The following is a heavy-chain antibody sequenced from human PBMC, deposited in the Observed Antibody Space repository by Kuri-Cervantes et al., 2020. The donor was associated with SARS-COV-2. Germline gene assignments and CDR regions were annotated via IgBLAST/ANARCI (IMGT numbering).Heavy chain of an antibody. CDR2: ISAYNGNT. V-gene: IGHV1-18*04. CDR1: GYTFTGYY. D-gene: IGHD2-21*01. J-gene: IGHJ4*02. Sequence: ASVKVSCKASGYTFTGYYMHWVRQAPGQGLEWMGWISAYNGNTNYAQKLQGRVTMTTDTSTSTAYMELRSLRSDDTAIYYCYCAPKEGFDSWGQGTLVTVSS. CDR3: YCAPKEGFDS.